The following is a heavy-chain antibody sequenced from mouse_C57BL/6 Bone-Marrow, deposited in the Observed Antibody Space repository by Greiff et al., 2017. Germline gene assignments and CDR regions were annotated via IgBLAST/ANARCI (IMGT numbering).Heavy chain of an antibody. CDR3: ARGGGLRLAWFAY. CDR2: INPSSGYT. Sequence: VQLKESGAELARPGASVKMSCKASGYTFTSYTMHWVKQRPGQGLEWIGYINPSSGYTKYNQKFKDKATLTADKSSSTAYMQLSSLTSEDSAVYDCARGGGLRLAWFAYWGQGTLVTVSA. CDR1: GYTFTSYT. D-gene: IGHD2-4*01. V-gene: IGHV1-4*01. J-gene: IGHJ3*01.